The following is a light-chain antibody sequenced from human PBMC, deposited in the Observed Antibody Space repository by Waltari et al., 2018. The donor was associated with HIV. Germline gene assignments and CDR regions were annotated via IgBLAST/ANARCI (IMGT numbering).Light chain of an antibody. Sequence: QSALTQPHSVSGSPGQSLPISSPGTSTSVHTFVSWYQQHPGKAPKVIIFDVNKRPSGVPDRFSGSKSGNTASLTISGLQAEDEADYYCCSHAGNFIFVFGTGTKVTVL. CDR2: DVN. CDR3: CSHAGNFIFV. J-gene: IGLJ1*01. CDR1: STSVHTF. V-gene: IGLV2-11*01.